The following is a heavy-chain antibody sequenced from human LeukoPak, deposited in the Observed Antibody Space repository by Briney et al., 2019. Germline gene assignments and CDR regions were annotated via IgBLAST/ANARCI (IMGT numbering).Heavy chain of an antibody. Sequence: GGSLRLSCAASGFTFSSYAMSWVRQAPGKGLEWVSAISGSGGSAYYADSVKGRFTISRDNSKNTLYLQMNSLRAEDTAVYYCARVKGYGRDFDIWGQGTMVTVSS. J-gene: IGHJ3*02. CDR1: GFTFSSYA. D-gene: IGHD5-12*01. CDR2: ISGSGGSA. V-gene: IGHV3-23*01. CDR3: ARVKGYGRDFDI.